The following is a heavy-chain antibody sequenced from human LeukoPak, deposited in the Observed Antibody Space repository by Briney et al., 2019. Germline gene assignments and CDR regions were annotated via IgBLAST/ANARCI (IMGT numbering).Heavy chain of an antibody. CDR2: IYYSGST. J-gene: IGHJ6*03. CDR1: GGSISSSSYY. V-gene: IGHV4-39*07. D-gene: IGHD7-27*01. CDR3: ARDTRTNWGSGYTDV. Sequence: SETLSLTCTVSGGSISSSSYYWGWIRQPPGKGLEWIGSIYYSGSTYYKPSLKSRVTISVDTSKNQFSLKLSSVAAADTAVYYCARDTRTNWGSGYTDVWGKGTTVTVSS.